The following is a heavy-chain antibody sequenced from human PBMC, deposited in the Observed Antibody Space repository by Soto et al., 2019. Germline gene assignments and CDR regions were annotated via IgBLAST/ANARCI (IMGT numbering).Heavy chain of an antibody. Sequence: QVQLVQSGAEVKKPGASVKVSCKASGYAFTGEYIHWVRQAPGQGLEWMGWINPNSGDTNYAQKFQGRVTMTRDTSISTAYMELSRLRSADTAVYYCARDQEVGTTSPLDYWGQGTLVTVSS. CDR2: INPNSGDT. CDR1: GYAFTGEY. V-gene: IGHV1-2*02. CDR3: ARDQEVGTTSPLDY. J-gene: IGHJ4*02. D-gene: IGHD1-26*01.